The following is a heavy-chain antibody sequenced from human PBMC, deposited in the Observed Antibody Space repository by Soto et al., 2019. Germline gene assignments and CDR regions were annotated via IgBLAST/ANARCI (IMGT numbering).Heavy chain of an antibody. J-gene: IGHJ6*02. CDR3: AEGTSNCYDSSGYSDYYYYGMDV. CDR2: IIPIFGTA. CDR1: GGTFSSYA. Sequence: SVKVSCKASGGTFSSYAISWVRQAPGQGLEWMGGIIPIFGTANYAQKFQGRVTITADESTSTAYMELSSLRSEDTAVYYCAEGTSNCYDSSGYSDYYYYGMDVWGQGTSVTVSS. V-gene: IGHV1-69*13. D-gene: IGHD3-22*01.